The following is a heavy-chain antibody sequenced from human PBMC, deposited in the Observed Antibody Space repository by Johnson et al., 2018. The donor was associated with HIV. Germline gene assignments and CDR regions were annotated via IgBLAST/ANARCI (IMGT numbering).Heavy chain of an antibody. CDR2: IKQDGSEK. CDR1: GFTFSSYW. J-gene: IGHJ3*02. D-gene: IGHD1-26*01. CDR3: AKDRTGAYSGSYYVIGDAFDI. V-gene: IGHV3-7*03. Sequence: VLLVESGGGLVQPGGSLILSCAASGFTFSSYWMSWVRQAPGKGLEWVANIKQDGSEKYYVDSVKGRFTISRDNAKNSLYLQMNSLRAEDTAVYYCAKDRTGAYSGSYYVIGDAFDIWGQGTMVTVSS.